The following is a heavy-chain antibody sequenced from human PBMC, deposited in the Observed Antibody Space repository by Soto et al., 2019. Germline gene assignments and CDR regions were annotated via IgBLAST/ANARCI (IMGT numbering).Heavy chain of an antibody. D-gene: IGHD6-13*01. V-gene: IGHV3-53*02. J-gene: IGHJ4*02. CDR1: GFTVTSNY. CDR2: IYNRGFT. CDR3: AREVFSDGDRGYVD. Sequence: EVQLVETGGGLIQPGGSLRLSCAASGFTVTSNYMSWVRQAPGKGLEWVSVIYNRGFTYYAESVKGRFTISRDNFKNTLYLQMNSLRAEDTAVYYCAREVFSDGDRGYVDWGQGTRVTVSS.